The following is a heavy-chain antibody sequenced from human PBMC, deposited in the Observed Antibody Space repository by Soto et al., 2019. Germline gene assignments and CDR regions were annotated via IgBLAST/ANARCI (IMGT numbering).Heavy chain of an antibody. V-gene: IGHV4-31*03. CDR3: ARMRFWSGPLDY. Sequence: SETLSLTCTVSGGSINSGGYYWSWIRQHPGKGLEWIGYIYYSGNTYYNPSLKSRATISVDTSENQFSLRLTSVTAADTAAYYCARMRFWSGPLDYWGQGTLVTVSS. D-gene: IGHD3-3*01. CDR2: IYYSGNT. CDR1: GGSINSGGYY. J-gene: IGHJ4*02.